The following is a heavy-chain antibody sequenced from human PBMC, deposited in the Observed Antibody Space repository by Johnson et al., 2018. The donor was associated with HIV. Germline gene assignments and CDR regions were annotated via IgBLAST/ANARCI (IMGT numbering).Heavy chain of an antibody. CDR1: GFTFDDYA. CDR2: ISWNSGSI. J-gene: IGHJ3*02. V-gene: IGHV3-9*01. D-gene: IGHD5-18*01. Sequence: VQLVESGGGLVQPGRSLRLSCAASGFTFDDYAMHWVRQAPGKGLEWVSGISWNSGSIGYADSVTGRFTISRDNAKNSLYLQMNSLRAEDTALYYCAKDRGGDSYLAFDIWGQGTMVTVSS. CDR3: AKDRGGDSYLAFDI.